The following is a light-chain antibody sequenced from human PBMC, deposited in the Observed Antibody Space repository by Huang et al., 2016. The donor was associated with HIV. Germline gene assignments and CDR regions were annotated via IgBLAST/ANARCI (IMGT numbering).Light chain of an antibody. Sequence: EIVLTQSPGTLSLSPGERATLPCRASQSVSSSYLAWYQQKPGQAPRLLIYGASSRATGIPDRFSGSGSETDFTLTISRLEPEDFAVYYCQQYGNSPPDTFGQGTKLEIK. CDR2: GAS. J-gene: IGKJ2*01. V-gene: IGKV3-20*01. CDR1: QSVSSSY. CDR3: QQYGNSPPDT.